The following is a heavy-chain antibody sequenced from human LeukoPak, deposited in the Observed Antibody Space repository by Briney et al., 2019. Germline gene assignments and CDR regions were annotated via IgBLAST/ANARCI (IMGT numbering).Heavy chain of an antibody. CDR2: ISAYNGNT. V-gene: IGHV1-18*01. CDR1: GYTFTSYD. CDR3: ARGSYYLWFDP. D-gene: IGHD1-26*01. J-gene: IGHJ5*02. Sequence: ASVKVSCKASGYTFTSYDINWVRQATGQGFEWMGWISAYNGNTNYAQKLQGRVTMTTDTSTSTAYMELRSLRSDDTAVYYCARGSYYLWFDPWGQGTLVTVSS.